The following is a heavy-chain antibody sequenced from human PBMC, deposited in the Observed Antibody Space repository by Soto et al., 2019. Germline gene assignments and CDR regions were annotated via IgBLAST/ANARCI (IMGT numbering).Heavy chain of an antibody. CDR2: ISGSGGST. V-gene: IGHV3-23*01. Sequence: GGSLRLSCAASGFTFSSYAMSWVRQAPGKGLEWVSAISGSGGSTYYANSVKGRFTISRDNSKNTLYLQMNSLRAEDTAANYCAKFGWGALLRFLEWLLTYMDVWGKGTTGTVPS. J-gene: IGHJ6*03. D-gene: IGHD3-3*01. CDR1: GFTFSSYA. CDR3: AKFGWGALLRFLEWLLTYMDV.